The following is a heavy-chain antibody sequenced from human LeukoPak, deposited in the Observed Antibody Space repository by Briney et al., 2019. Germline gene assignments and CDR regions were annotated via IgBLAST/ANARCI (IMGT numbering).Heavy chain of an antibody. Sequence: GTSLRLSCAASGFTLNDYGMHWVRQAPGKGLEWVAVISWNGEVAFYADSVKGRFTISRDNSRNTLSVQMNSLRVEDTAVYYCAKEGDRHASAWCDHWGQGTLVTVSS. V-gene: IGHV3-30*18. CDR3: AKEGDRHASAWCDH. D-gene: IGHD2-21*01. CDR1: GFTLNDYG. CDR2: ISWNGEVA. J-gene: IGHJ5*02.